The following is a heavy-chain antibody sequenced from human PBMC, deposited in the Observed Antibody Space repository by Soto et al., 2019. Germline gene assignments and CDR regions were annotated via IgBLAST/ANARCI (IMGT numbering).Heavy chain of an antibody. CDR1: GFTFSSCG. CDR2: VWNDGSSS. J-gene: IGHJ6*02. Sequence: WGSLSLTCAASGFTFSSCGMHWVRMAPGQGLGRVGVVWNDGSSSYYADSAKGRFTIFRVNSKNTLYLQMHSLRADDTAVYYYARDYYDFWSVYYPGYGIDVWGQGTTVTVSS. D-gene: IGHD3-3*01. V-gene: IGHV3-33*08. CDR3: ARDYYDFWSVYYPGYGIDV.